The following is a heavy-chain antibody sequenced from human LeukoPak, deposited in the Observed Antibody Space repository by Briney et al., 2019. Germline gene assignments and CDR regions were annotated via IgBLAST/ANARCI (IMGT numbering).Heavy chain of an antibody. CDR2: IYYSGST. D-gene: IGHD6-13*01. CDR3: ARVSSSWYQDWYFDL. CDR1: GGSLSSSSYY. V-gene: IGHV4-39*07. J-gene: IGHJ2*01. Sequence: SETLSLTCTVSGGSLSSSSYYWGWIRQPPGKGLEWIGSIYYSGSTYYNPSLKSRVTISVDTSKNQFSLKLSSVTAADTAVYYCARVSSSWYQDWYFDLWGRGTLVTVPS.